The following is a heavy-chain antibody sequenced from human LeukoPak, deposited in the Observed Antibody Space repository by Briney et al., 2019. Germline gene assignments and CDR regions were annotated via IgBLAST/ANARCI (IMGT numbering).Heavy chain of an antibody. Sequence: SETLSLTCAVYGGSFSGYYWSWIRQPPGKGLEWIGEINHSGSTNYNPSLKSRVTISVDTSKNQFPLKLSSVTAADTAVYYCASFYYDSSGEYYFDYWGQGTLVTVSS. V-gene: IGHV4-34*01. D-gene: IGHD3-22*01. CDR3: ASFYYDSSGEYYFDY. CDR1: GGSFSGYY. CDR2: INHSGST. J-gene: IGHJ4*02.